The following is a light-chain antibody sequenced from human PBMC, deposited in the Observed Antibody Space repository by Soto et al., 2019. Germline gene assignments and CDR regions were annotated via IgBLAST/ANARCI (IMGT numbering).Light chain of an antibody. J-gene: IGKJ4*01. CDR2: AAY. V-gene: IGKV1-27*01. CDR1: QDISTY. CDR3: QKYDNAPLT. Sequence: DIQMTQAPSSLSASVGDRVTITCRARQDISTYLAWYPKKPGKVPKLLISAAYTLKSAVPPRFSGSGSGTDFTLTLSSLQHEDGATYYCQKYDNAPLTFGGGTKVESK.